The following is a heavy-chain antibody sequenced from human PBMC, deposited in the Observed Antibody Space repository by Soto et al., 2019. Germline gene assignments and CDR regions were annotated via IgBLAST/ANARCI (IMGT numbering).Heavy chain of an antibody. Sequence: EVQLVESGGGLVQPGGSLRLSCAASGFTFSSYWMHWVRQAPGKGLVWVSSISTDASSTSYADPVKGRFTISRDNAKNTLYLQMNSVRAEDKAVYYCARLPNKSPQNWGQGTLVIVSP. CDR1: GFTFSSYW. CDR3: ARLPNKSPQN. J-gene: IGHJ1*01. CDR2: ISTDASST. V-gene: IGHV3-74*01.